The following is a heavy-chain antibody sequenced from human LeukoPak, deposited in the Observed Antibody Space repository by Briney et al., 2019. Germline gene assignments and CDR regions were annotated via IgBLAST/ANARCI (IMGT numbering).Heavy chain of an antibody. CDR2: ISGSGGST. Sequence: PGGSLRLSCAASGFTFSSYAMSWVRQAPGKGLEWVSAISGSGGSTYYADSVKGRFTIPRDNSKNTLYLQMNSLRAEDTAVYYCAKARNDYGDFRFDPWGQGTLVTVSS. J-gene: IGHJ5*02. V-gene: IGHV3-23*01. CDR1: GFTFSSYA. D-gene: IGHD4-17*01. CDR3: AKARNDYGDFRFDP.